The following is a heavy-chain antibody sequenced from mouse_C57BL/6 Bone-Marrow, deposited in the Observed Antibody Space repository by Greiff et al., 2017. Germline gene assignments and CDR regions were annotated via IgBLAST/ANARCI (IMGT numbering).Heavy chain of an antibody. CDR1: GYTFTSYG. CDR3: ARRRDYYGSSSYYYAIDY. J-gene: IGHJ4*01. D-gene: IGHD1-1*01. CDR2: INIGNGYT. V-gene: IGHV1-58*01. Sequence: VQLQQSGAELVRPGSSVKMSCKTSGYTFTSYGINWVKQRPGQGLEWIGSINIGNGYTEYNEKFKGKATLTSDTSSSTAYMQLSSLTSEDSAIYIYARRRDYYGSSSYYYAIDYWGQGTTVTVSS.